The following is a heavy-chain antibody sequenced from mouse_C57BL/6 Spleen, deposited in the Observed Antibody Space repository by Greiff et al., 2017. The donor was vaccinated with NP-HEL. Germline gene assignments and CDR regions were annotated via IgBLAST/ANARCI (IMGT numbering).Heavy chain of an antibody. J-gene: IGHJ2*01. V-gene: IGHV1-82*01. CDR1: GYAFSSSW. CDR3: ARTGQIYYGYDD. D-gene: IGHD2-2*01. CDR2: IYPGDGDT. Sequence: VKLQESGPELVKPGASVKISCKASGYAFSSSWMNWVKQRPGKGLEWIGRIYPGDGDTNYNGKFKGKATLTADKSSSTAYMQLSSLTSEYAAVYFCARTGQIYYGYDDWGKGTTLTVSS.